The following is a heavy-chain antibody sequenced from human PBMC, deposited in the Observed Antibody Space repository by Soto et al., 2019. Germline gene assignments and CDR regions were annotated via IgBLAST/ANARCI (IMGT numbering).Heavy chain of an antibody. D-gene: IGHD3-10*01. CDR3: ARRELARIAGNLIDY. Sequence: GGSLRLSCAASGFTVSSNYMSWVRQAPGKGLEWVSVIYSGGSTYYADSVKGRFTISRDNSKNTLYLQMNSLRAEDTAVYYCARRELARIAGNLIDYWGQGTLVTVSS. V-gene: IGHV3-66*01. J-gene: IGHJ4*02. CDR2: IYSGGST. CDR1: GFTVSSNY.